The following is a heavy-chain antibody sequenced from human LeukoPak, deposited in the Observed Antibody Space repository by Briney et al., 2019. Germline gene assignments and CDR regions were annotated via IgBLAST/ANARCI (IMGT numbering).Heavy chain of an antibody. CDR2: IYTSGST. CDR3: ARVAYFNSGGYYYYFQY. Sequence: SETLSLTCTVSGGSISSYYWSWIRQPAGKGLEWIGRIYTSGSTNYNPSLKSRVTMSVDTSKNHFSLKLSSVTAADAAIYYCARVAYFNSGGYYYYFQYWGQGALVTVSS. D-gene: IGHD3-22*01. J-gene: IGHJ4*02. V-gene: IGHV4-4*07. CDR1: GGSISSYY.